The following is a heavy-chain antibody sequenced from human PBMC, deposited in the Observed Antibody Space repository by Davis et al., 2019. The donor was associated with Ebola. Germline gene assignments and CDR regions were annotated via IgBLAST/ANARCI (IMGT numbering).Heavy chain of an antibody. CDR2: ISWNSGSI. V-gene: IGHV3-9*01. CDR3: ARDQHCTGGVCYGTFDY. D-gene: IGHD2-8*02. J-gene: IGHJ4*02. Sequence: GGSLRLSCAASGFTFDDYAMHWVRHAPGKGLEWVSGISWNSGSIDYADSVKGRFTISRDNAKNSLFLQMNSLRAEDTAVYYCARDQHCTGGVCYGTFDYWGQGTLVTVSS. CDR1: GFTFDDYA.